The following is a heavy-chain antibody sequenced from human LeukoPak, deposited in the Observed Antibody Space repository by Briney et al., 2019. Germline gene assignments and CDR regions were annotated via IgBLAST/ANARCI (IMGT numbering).Heavy chain of an antibody. CDR2: INHSGST. CDR1: GGSFSGYY. D-gene: IGHD4-17*01. J-gene: IGHJ5*02. V-gene: IGHV4-34*01. Sequence: SETLSLTCAVYGGSFSGYYWSWIRQPPGKGLEWIGEINHSGSTNYNPSLKSRVTISVDTSKNQFSLKLSSVTAADTAVYYCARPKYGAIGWFDPWGQGTLVTVSS. CDR3: ARPKYGAIGWFDP.